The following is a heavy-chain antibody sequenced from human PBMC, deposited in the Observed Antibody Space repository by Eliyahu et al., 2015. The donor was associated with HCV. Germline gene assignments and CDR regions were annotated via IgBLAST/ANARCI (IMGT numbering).Heavy chain of an antibody. CDR2: IYWNDDK. CDR3: THRPYKLRSASGSGSEFIYGSYFED. J-gene: IGHJ4*02. D-gene: IGHD3-10*01. Sequence: QITLKESGPTLVKPTQTLTLTCTFSGFSLTADGVGVAWIRQPPGKALEWLALIYWNDDKFYNPSLNNRATITKDTSKNQVVLTVANMDPVDTATYYCTHRPYKLRSASGSGSEFIYGSYFEDWGQGALVTVSS. V-gene: IGHV2-5*01. CDR1: GFSLTADGVG.